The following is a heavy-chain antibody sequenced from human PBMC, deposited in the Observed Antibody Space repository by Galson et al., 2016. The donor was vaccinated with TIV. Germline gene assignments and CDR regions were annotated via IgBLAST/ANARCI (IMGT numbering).Heavy chain of an antibody. CDR1: GGNISSYH. D-gene: IGHD2-15*01. V-gene: IGHV4-59*01. J-gene: IGHJ3*02. CDR3: ARDYSQVPRVLEM. Sequence: LSLTCTVSGGNISSYHWTWIRPTPAKGLEGISHFYYSGTNTYNPSLRGRISISADPSRNEFYLRMNSVTAADTAIYYCARDYSQVPRVLEMWGQGTVVT. CDR2: FYYSGTN.